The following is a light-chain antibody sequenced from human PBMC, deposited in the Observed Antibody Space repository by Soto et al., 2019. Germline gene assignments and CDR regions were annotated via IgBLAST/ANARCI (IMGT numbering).Light chain of an antibody. Sequence: DLQMTQSPSSLSASVGYRVTITCRASQDMGNDLGRYQQTPGKTPRRLLYSPSNLQSGVLSRFSGSGSGTDFTLTISSLQPEDFATYHGLQHKSFPWTFGQGAQVEIK. CDR3: LQHKSFPWT. CDR2: SPS. V-gene: IGKV1-17*01. J-gene: IGKJ1*01. CDR1: QDMGND.